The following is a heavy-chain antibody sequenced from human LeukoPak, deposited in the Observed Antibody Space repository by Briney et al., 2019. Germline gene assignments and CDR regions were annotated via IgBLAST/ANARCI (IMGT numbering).Heavy chain of an antibody. Sequence: ASVKVSCKASGYTFTGHYIHWVRQAPGQGLEWMGWINPKNAATNYAQKFQGRVTMTRDTSTGTVYMEVNALRSDDTAVYYCARALLLWFGESSYDYWGQGTLVTVSS. CDR3: ARALLLWFGESSYDY. CDR2: INPKNAAT. V-gene: IGHV1-2*02. D-gene: IGHD3-10*01. J-gene: IGHJ4*02. CDR1: GYTFTGHY.